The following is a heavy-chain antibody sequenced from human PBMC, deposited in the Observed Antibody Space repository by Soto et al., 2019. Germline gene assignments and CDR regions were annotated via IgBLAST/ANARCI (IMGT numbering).Heavy chain of an antibody. J-gene: IGHJ6*02. V-gene: IGHV3-23*01. CDR1: GFTFSSYA. Sequence: DVQLLESGGHLVQPGGSLRLSCAASGFTFSSYAMSWVHQAPGKGLEWVSSVSAGGDMTYYSDSVKGRFTISRDNSNNVLFLQMNSLRIEDTALYYCARGDRGGSGSPASYYYSGLDVWGQGTTVTVS. D-gene: IGHD2-15*01. CDR3: ARGDRGGSGSPASYYYSGLDV. CDR2: VSAGGDMT.